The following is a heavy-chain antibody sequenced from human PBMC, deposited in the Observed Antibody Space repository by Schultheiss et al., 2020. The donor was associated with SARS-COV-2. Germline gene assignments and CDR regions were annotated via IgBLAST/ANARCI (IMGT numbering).Heavy chain of an antibody. D-gene: IGHD3-3*01. CDR3: ARGDYYDFWSGYHYYFDY. CDR1: GYSISSGYY. V-gene: IGHV4-38-2*01. Sequence: SETLSLTCAVSGYSISSGYYWGWIRQPPGKGLEWIGYIYYSGSTYYNPSLKSRVTISVDTSKNQLSLQLSSVTAADTAVYYCARGDYYDFWSGYHYYFDYWGQGTLVTVSS. CDR2: IYYSGST. J-gene: IGHJ4*02.